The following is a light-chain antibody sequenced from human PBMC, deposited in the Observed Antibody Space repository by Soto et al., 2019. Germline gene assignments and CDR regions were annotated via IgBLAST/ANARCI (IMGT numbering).Light chain of an antibody. V-gene: IGLV1-40*01. J-gene: IGLJ2*01. CDR1: SSNIGAGYD. CDR3: QSYDSSLSGVV. CDR2: GNS. Sequence: QSALTQPPSVSGAPGPRVSISCTGSSSNIGAGYDVHWYQQLPGPAPKLLIYGNSNRPSGGPDRFSGSKSGTSASLAITGLQAEDEADYYGQSYDSSLSGVVFGGWTKVTV.